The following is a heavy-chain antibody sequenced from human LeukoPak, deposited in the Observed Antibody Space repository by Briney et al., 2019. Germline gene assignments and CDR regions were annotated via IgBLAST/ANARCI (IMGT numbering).Heavy chain of an antibody. CDR1: GYTFTSYD. Sequence: ASVKVSCKASGYTFTSYDINWVRQVTGQGLEWMGWMNPKSGNTGYAQKFQGRVAITRNTSISTAYMEVSSLRYEDTAVYYCARRAVDNSYYYYMDVWGKGTTVTVSS. CDR3: ARRAVDNSYYYYMDV. CDR2: MNPKSGNT. D-gene: IGHD6-19*01. V-gene: IGHV1-8*03. J-gene: IGHJ6*03.